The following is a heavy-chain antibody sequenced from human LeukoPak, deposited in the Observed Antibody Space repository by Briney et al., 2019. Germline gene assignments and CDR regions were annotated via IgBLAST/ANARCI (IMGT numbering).Heavy chain of an antibody. CDR1: GFTFSDYY. CDR3: TRDADYGGAGGCFDP. D-gene: IGHD4/OR15-4a*01. CDR2: ISSSGTTI. V-gene: IGHV3-11*04. J-gene: IGHJ5*02. Sequence: GGSLRLSSAASGFTFSDYYMSWIRQAPGKGLEWVSYISSSGTTIYYADSVKGRFTISRDNAKNSLYLQMNSLTAEDTAVYYCTRDADYGGAGGCFDPWGQGTLVTVSS.